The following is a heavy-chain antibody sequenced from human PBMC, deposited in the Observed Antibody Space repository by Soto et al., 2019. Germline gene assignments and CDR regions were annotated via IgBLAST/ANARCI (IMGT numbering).Heavy chain of an antibody. J-gene: IGHJ4*02. D-gene: IGHD1-20*01. CDR2: ISSSGSTI. CDR1: GFTFSSYE. V-gene: IGHV3-48*03. CDR3: ARGTGGNLNLYYFDY. Sequence: VQLVESGGGLVQPGGSLRLSCAASGFTFSSYEMNWVRQAPGKGLEWVSYISSSGSTIYYADSVKGRFTISRDNAKNSLYLQMNSLRAEDTAVYYCARGTGGNLNLYYFDYWGQGTLVTVSS.